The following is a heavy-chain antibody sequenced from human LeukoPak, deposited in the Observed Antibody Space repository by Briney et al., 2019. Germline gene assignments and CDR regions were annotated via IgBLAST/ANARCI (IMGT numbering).Heavy chain of an antibody. CDR2: IYYSGST. D-gene: IGHD3-16*01. J-gene: IGHJ3*02. CDR1: GGSISSYY. CDR3: ASYVPHAFDI. V-gene: IGHV4-59*01. Sequence: SETLSLTGTVSGGSISSYYWSWIRQPPGKGLEWIGCIYYSGSTNYNPSLKSRVTISVDTSKNQFSLKLSSVTAADTAVYYCASYVPHAFDIWGQGTMVTVSS.